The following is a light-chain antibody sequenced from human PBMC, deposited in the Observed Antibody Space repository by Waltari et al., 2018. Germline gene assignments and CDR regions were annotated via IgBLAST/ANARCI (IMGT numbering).Light chain of an antibody. CDR3: HQYNSWPPA. J-gene: IGKJ4*01. CDR1: QSISSR. CDR2: GVS. V-gene: IGKV3-15*01. Sequence: IVMTQSPAPLSVSPGEGTTLSCRASQSISSRLAWYQQKPGQAPRLLFYGVSTRATGIPARFSGSGSGTEFTLTINSLQSEDVALYYCHQYNSWPPAFGGGTRVEIK.